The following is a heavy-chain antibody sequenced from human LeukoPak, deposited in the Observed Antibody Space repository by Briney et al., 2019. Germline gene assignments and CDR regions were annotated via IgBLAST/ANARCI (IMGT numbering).Heavy chain of an antibody. CDR1: GGTFSSYA. J-gene: IGHJ4*02. CDR2: ISAYNGDT. CDR3: ARDIGIVLAGTLDY. Sequence: GASVKVSCKASGGTFSSYAISWVRQAPGQGLGWMGWISAYNGDTNYAQKLQGRLTMTTDTSTSTAYMELRSLRSDDTAVYYCARDIGIVLAGTLDYWGQGTLVTVSS. V-gene: IGHV1-18*01. D-gene: IGHD6-19*01.